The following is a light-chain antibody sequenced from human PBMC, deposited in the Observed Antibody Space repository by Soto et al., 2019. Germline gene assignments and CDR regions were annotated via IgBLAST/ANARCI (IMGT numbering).Light chain of an antibody. V-gene: IGKV3-20*01. J-gene: IGKJ1*01. CDR3: QQYGSSPWT. CDR1: QSVSSSY. CDR2: GAS. Sequence: ELVLTQSPGTLSLSPGERVTLSCRASQSVSSSYLAWYQQKPGQAPRLLIYGASSRATGIPDRFSGSGSGTDFTRTISRLEPEDFAVYYCQQYGSSPWTFGQGTKVEIK.